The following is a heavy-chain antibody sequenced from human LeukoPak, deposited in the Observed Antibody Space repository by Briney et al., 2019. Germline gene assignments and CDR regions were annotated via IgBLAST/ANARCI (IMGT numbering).Heavy chain of an antibody. CDR2: ISAYNGNT. CDR1: GYTFTSYG. Sequence: ASVKVSCKASGYTFTSYGISWVRQAPGQGLEWMGWISAYNGNTNYAQKLQGRATMTTDTSTSTAYMELRSLRSDDTAVYYCARDFGRVQQDNFDYWGQGTLVTVSS. CDR3: ARDFGRVQQDNFDY. D-gene: IGHD6-13*01. J-gene: IGHJ4*02. V-gene: IGHV1-18*01.